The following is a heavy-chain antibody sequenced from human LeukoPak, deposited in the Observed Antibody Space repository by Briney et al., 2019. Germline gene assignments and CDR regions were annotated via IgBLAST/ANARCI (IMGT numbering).Heavy chain of an antibody. Sequence: GGSLRLSCAASGFTFSNYNMNWVRQAPGKGLEWVSSISRSSIYKYYADSMKGRFTISRDNAKNSVYLQVNSVRAEDTAVYYCARRAGGYSHPYDYWGQGTLVTVSS. D-gene: IGHD4-23*01. CDR2: ISRSSIYK. V-gene: IGHV3-21*04. CDR1: GFTFSNYN. CDR3: ARRAGGYSHPYDY. J-gene: IGHJ4*02.